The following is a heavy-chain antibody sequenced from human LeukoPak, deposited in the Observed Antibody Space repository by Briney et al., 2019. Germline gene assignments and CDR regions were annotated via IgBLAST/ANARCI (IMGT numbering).Heavy chain of an antibody. Sequence: GRSLRLSCAASGFTFSSYAMHWVRQAPGKGLEWVAIISYDGSNEHYADSLKGRFTISRDNSKSTLYLQMDSLRAEDTAVYYCAKDGDVLLWFGNDYWGQGTLVTVSS. CDR1: GFTFSSYA. CDR2: ISYDGSNE. J-gene: IGHJ4*02. V-gene: IGHV3-30*04. CDR3: AKDGDVLLWFGNDY. D-gene: IGHD3-10*01.